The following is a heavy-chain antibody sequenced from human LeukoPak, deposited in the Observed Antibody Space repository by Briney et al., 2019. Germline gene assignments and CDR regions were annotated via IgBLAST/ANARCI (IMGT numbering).Heavy chain of an antibody. CDR1: GYTFTSYY. CDR3: ATYHFRGDTHYFDY. CDR2: INPSGGST. D-gene: IGHD3-10*02. J-gene: IGHJ4*02. V-gene: IGHV1-46*01. Sequence: GASVKVSCKASGYTFTSYYMHWVRQAPGQGLEWIGIINPSGGSTSYAQKFQGRVTMTRDMSTSTVYMELSSLRSEDTAVYYCATYHFRGDTHYFDYWGQGILVTVSS.